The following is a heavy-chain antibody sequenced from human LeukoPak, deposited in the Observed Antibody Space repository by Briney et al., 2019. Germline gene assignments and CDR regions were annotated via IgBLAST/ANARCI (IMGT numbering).Heavy chain of an antibody. D-gene: IGHD4-17*01. V-gene: IGHV4-59*08. Sequence: PSETLSLTCTISGGSISSYYWSWIRRPPGKGLEWIGYIYYSGSTNYNPSLKSRVTISVDTSKNQFSLKLSSVTAADTAVYYCARQATVTSNWFDPWGQGTLVTVSS. J-gene: IGHJ5*02. CDR2: IYYSGST. CDR3: ARQATVTSNWFDP. CDR1: GGSISSYY.